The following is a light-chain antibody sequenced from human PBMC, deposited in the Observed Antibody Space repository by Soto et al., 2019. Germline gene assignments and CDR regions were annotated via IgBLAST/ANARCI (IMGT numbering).Light chain of an antibody. Sequence: DIPMTQSPSTLSASVGDRVTITCRASQSISNWLAWYQQRPGKAPKVLIYKASSLESGVPSRFSGSGSGTEFTLTISSLQPDDFATYYCQQYNAYWTFGQGTRVEIK. CDR3: QQYNAYWT. V-gene: IGKV1-5*03. CDR2: KAS. J-gene: IGKJ1*01. CDR1: QSISNW.